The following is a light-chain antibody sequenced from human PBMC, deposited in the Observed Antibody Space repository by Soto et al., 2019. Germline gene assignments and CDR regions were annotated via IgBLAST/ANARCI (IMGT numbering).Light chain of an antibody. V-gene: IGKV3-20*01. CDR3: QQYGGSPRIT. CDR2: GAS. CDR1: QSVSSSY. Sequence: EIVFTQSPGTLSLSPGERATLSCRASQSVSSSYLAWYQQKPGQAPRLLIYGASSRATGIPDRFSGSGSGTDFTLIINRLEPEDVAIYYCQQYGGSPRITFGQGTRLEIK. J-gene: IGKJ5*01.